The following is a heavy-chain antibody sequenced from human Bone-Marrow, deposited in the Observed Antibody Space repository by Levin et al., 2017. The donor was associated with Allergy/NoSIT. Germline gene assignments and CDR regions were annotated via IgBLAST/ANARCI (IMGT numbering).Heavy chain of an antibody. CDR1: GFSFSGYG. Sequence: GESLKISCAASGFSFSGYGMHWVRQAPVKGLEWVAVLSHDENYKNYADSVKGRFTISRDSSTNTLFLQMNNLRAEDTAVYYCAREVTGSYDFWGQGTLVTVSS. J-gene: IGHJ4*02. CDR3: AREVTGSYDF. V-gene: IGHV3-33*02. D-gene: IGHD1-26*01. CDR2: LSHDENYK.